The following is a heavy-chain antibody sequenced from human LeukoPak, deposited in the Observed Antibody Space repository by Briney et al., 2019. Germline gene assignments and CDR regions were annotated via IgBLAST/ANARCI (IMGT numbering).Heavy chain of an antibody. CDR2: IHNSGTT. D-gene: IGHD3/OR15-3a*01. V-gene: IGHV4-38-2*02. CDR1: GYSISSGYS. CDR3: ARDLSGFGTIDYWPIRLDP. Sequence: SETLCLSCSVSGYSISSGYSWGWFRQAPGRGRVWIGRIHNSGTTYNNPSLKSRVTMAVDTSKNQFSLKLPSVPAAETAVYYGARDLSGFGTIDYWPIRLDPWGQGTQVTVSP. J-gene: IGHJ5*02.